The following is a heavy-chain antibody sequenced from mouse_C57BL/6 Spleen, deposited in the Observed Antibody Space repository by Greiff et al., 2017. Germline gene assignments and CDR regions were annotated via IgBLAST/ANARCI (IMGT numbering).Heavy chain of an antibody. Sequence: QVHVKQPGAELVRPGSSVKLSCKASGYTFTSYWMDWVKQRPGQGLEWIGNIYPSDSETHYNQKFKDKATLTVDKSSSTAYMQLSSLTSEDSAVYYCARYGYDYDGYWGQGTTLTVSS. D-gene: IGHD2-4*01. CDR1: GYTFTSYW. CDR2: IYPSDSET. V-gene: IGHV1-61*01. CDR3: ARYGYDYDGY. J-gene: IGHJ2*01.